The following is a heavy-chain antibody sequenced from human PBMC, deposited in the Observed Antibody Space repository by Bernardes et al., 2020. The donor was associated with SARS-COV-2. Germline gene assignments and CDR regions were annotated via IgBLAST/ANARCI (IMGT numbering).Heavy chain of an antibody. CDR3: ATVVGYSYGGGWFDP. V-gene: IGHV1-46*01. CDR2: INPSGGST. J-gene: IGHJ5*02. D-gene: IGHD5-18*01. Sequence: ASVKVSCKASGYTFSSYYMHWVRQAPGQGPEWMGIINPSGGSTSDAQKFQGRVTMTRDTSTSTVYMELSSLRSDDTAVYYCATVVGYSYGGGWFDPWGQGTLVTVSS. CDR1: GYTFSSYY.